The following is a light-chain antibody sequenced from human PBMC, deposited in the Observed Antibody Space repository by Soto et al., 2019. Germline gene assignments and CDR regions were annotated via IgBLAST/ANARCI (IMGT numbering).Light chain of an antibody. CDR1: QSISTY. Sequence: DIQMTQSPSSLSASVGDRVTITCRASQSISTYLNWYQQKPGKALKFLIHAASSLQSGVPSRFSGSGSGTDFTLTISSLQPEDSATYYCQQSYRAPLTFGPGTKVAIK. V-gene: IGKV1-39*01. CDR2: AAS. J-gene: IGKJ3*01. CDR3: QQSYRAPLT.